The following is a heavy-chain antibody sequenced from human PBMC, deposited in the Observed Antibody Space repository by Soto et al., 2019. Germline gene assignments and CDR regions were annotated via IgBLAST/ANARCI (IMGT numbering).Heavy chain of an antibody. CDR3: AKDNGADPGHYYYGMNV. CDR1: GFTFSSYG. D-gene: IGHD2-8*01. CDR2: ISYDGSNK. V-gene: IGHV3-30*18. Sequence: PGGSLRLSCAASGFTFSSYGMHWVRQAPGKGLEWVAVISYDGSNKYYADSVKGRFTISRDNSKNTLYLQMNSLRAEDTAVYYCAKDNGADPGHYYYGMNVWGQGTTVTVPS. J-gene: IGHJ6*02.